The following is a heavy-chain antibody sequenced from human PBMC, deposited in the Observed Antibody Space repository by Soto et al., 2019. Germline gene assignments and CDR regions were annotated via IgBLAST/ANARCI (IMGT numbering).Heavy chain of an antibody. CDR3: GKVLVGATGHTDSDS. Sequence: SEILSLTFTVSGGSIYRSGYYWGWIRQPPGRGLEWIGNIDYNGVTYSNPSLKSRVTISRDTSKNQFSLKLTSVTAADTALYYCGKVLVGATGHTDSDSWGPGTLVTVSS. J-gene: IGHJ4*02. D-gene: IGHD2-15*01. CDR1: GGSIYRSGYY. CDR2: IDYNGVT. V-gene: IGHV4-39*01.